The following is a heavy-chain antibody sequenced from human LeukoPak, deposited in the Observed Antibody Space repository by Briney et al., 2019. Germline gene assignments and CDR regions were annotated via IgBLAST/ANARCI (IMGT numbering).Heavy chain of an antibody. Sequence: APVKGSSTASGYTFTSYYMHRVRQTPGQGLEWMGIINPSGGSTSYAQKFQGRVTMTRDSSTSTVYMELSSLGSEDTAVYYCARDPTRRYFDWLTGSYYGMDVWGDRSTLSVSS. D-gene: IGHD3-9*01. J-gene: IGHJ6*01. CDR3: ARDPTRRYFDWLTGSYYGMDV. V-gene: IGHV1-46*01. CDR2: INPSGGST. CDR1: GYTFTSYY.